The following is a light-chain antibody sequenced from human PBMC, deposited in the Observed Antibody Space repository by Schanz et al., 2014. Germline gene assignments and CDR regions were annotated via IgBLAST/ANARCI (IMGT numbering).Light chain of an antibody. J-gene: IGLJ3*02. CDR1: SSNIGNNY. Sequence: QSVLTQPPSVSAAPGQKVTISCSGSSSNIGNNYVSWYQQLLGTAPKLLIYDNNKRPSGIPDRFSGSKSGTSATLGITGLQTGDEADYYCGTWDSSLSANVFGGGTKVTVL. CDR3: GTWDSSLSANV. CDR2: DNN. V-gene: IGLV1-51*01.